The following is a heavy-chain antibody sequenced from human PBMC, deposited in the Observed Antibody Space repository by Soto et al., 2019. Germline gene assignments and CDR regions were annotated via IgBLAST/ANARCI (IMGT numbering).Heavy chain of an antibody. V-gene: IGHV6-1*01. CDR3: ARSYYDSTGFAVDP. D-gene: IGHD3-22*01. CDR2: TYYRSKWHN. CDR1: GDSVGSKSAA. J-gene: IGHJ5*02. Sequence: SQTLSLTCAISGDSVGSKSAAWNWIRQSPSRGLEWLGRTYYRSKWHNDYAPSVKSRISINPDTSKNQFSMKLTSVTASDTAVYYCARSYYDSTGFAVDPWGQGTLVTVSS.